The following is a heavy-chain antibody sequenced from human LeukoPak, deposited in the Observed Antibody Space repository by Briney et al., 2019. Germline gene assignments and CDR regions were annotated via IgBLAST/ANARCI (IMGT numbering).Heavy chain of an antibody. CDR1: GGSFSGYY. Sequence: SETLSLTCAVYGGSFSGYYWNWIRQPPGKGLEWIGEINHSGSTNYNPSLKSRVTISVDTSKNQFSLKLSSVTAADTAVYYCAREAGGGWDYFDYWGQGTLVTVSS. D-gene: IGHD3-10*01. CDR2: INHSGST. J-gene: IGHJ4*02. CDR3: AREAGGGWDYFDY. V-gene: IGHV4-34*01.